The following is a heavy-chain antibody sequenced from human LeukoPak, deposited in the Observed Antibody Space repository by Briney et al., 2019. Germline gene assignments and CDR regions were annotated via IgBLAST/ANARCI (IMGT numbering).Heavy chain of an antibody. V-gene: IGHV1-8*01. D-gene: IGHD2-2*02. CDR3: ARRPRYTTSNAFDP. CDR2: MNPKSGNT. J-gene: IGHJ3*01. CDR1: GYTFSTYD. Sequence: ASVKASCKASGYTFSTYDIIWVRQATGQGLEWMGWMNPKSGNTGYVQKFQDRVTMTRNTSVSTAYMELRSLRSEDTAVYFCARRPRYTTSNAFDPWGQGTMVIVTS.